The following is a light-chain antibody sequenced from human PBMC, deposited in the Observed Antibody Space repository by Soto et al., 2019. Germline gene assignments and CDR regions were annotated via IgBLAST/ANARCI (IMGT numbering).Light chain of an antibody. CDR3: PQYTSDSQT. CDR1: QTISSW. J-gene: IGKJ4*01. Sequence: DIQMTQSPSTLSGSERDRVTIXXRASQTISSWLAWYQQKPGTAPKXLRDEASSLERLGPSRFSGSGAVTEFTLTSSSLQPADFATYSCPQYTSDSQTFGPGTKVEIK. V-gene: IGKV1-5*01. CDR2: EAS.